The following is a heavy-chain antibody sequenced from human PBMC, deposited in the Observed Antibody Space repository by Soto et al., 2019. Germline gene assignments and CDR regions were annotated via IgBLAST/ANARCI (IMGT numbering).Heavy chain of an antibody. CDR1: GFTFSDSA. V-gene: IGHV3-73*02. Sequence: EVQLVESGGGLVQPGGSLKLSCAASGFTFSDSAMLWVRQASGKGLEWVGRIRSKANSYATAYAASVKGRFTISRDDSKNTAYLQMNSLKTEDTAVYYCPRPDCSGGSCYLSDWGQGTLVTVSS. CDR2: IRSKANSYAT. D-gene: IGHD2-15*01. J-gene: IGHJ4*02. CDR3: PRPDCSGGSCYLSD.